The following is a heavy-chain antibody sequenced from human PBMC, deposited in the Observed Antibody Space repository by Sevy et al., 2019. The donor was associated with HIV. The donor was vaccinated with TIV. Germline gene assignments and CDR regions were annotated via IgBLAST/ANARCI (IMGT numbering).Heavy chain of an antibody. J-gene: IGHJ6*02. V-gene: IGHV3-74*01. CDR1: GFTFSSYW. CDR2: INIDGSST. D-gene: IGHD3-10*01. CDR3: SRGELWYGSGSAPYYYGMDV. Sequence: GGSLRLSCAASGFTFSSYWMHWVRQAPGKGLVWVSRINIDGSSTSYADSVKGRFTISRDNAKNTLYLQMNSLRAEDTAVYYCSRGELWYGSGSAPYYYGMDVWGQGTTVTVSS.